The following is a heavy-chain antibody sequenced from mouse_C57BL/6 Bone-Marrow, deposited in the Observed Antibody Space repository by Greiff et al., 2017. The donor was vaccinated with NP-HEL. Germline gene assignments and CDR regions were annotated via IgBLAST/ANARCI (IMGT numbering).Heavy chain of an antibody. CDR3: ARGAY. CDR2: IYPGDGDT. V-gene: IGHV1-80*01. CDR1: GYAFSSYW. Sequence: QVQLKESGAELVKPGASVKISCTASGYAFSSYWMNWVKQRPGKGLEWIGQIYPGDGDTNYNGKFKDKASLTADKSSSTAYMQLSSLTSEDSAVYFCARGAYWGQGTLVTVSA. J-gene: IGHJ3*01.